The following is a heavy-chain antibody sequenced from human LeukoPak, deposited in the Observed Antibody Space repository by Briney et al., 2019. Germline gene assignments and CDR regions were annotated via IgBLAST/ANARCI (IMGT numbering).Heavy chain of an antibody. D-gene: IGHD6-19*01. CDR3: ARRSSSGWYPDYYYYYMDV. CDR2: IRYDGTNK. J-gene: IGHJ6*03. CDR1: EFTFSNYG. Sequence: GGSLRLSCAASEFTFSNYGMHWVRQAPGKGLEWVAFIRYDGTNKYYADSVKGRFTISRDNSKNTLYLKMNSLRGEDTAVYYCARRSSSGWYPDYYYYYMDVWGKGTTVTISS. V-gene: IGHV3-30*02.